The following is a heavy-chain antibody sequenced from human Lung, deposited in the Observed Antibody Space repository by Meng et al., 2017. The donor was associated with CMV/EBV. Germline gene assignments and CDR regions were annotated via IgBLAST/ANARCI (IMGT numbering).Heavy chain of an antibody. CDR3: AREGRRSGYDNWFDP. D-gene: IGHD3-22*01. J-gene: IGHJ5*02. CDR1: TSPFTGYY. V-gene: IGHV1-2*02. Sequence: STSPFTGYYMHWVRQAPGQGLEWMGWINPNSGDTNYAQKFQGRVIMTRDTSISTAYMELSRLTSDDTAVYYCAREGRRSGYDNWFDPWGQGTLVTVSS. CDR2: INPNSGDT.